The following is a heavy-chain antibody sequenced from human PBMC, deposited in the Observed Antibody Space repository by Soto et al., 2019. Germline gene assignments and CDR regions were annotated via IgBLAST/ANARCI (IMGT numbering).Heavy chain of an antibody. J-gene: IGHJ5*02. CDR1: GFTFSSYS. CDR2: ISSSGSYI. D-gene: IGHD3-3*01. Sequence: PGGSLRLSCAASGFTFSSYSMNWVRQAPGKGLEWVSSISSSGSYIYYADSVKGRFTISRDNAKNSLYLQMNSLRDEDTAVYYCARESRFLEWLSLNWFDPWGQGTLVTVSS. CDR3: ARESRFLEWLSLNWFDP. V-gene: IGHV3-21*01.